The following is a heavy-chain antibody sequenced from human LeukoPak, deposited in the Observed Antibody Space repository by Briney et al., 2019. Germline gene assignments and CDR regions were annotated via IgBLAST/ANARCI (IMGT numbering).Heavy chain of an antibody. CDR1: GYTFTGYY. Sequence: GASVKVSCKASGYTFTGYYIHWVRQAPGQGLEWMGWINPKSGGTDFAQKFRGRVTMTRDTSISTAYMELSRLRFDDTAVYYCAREEVDYGATFAHWGQGTLVTVSS. D-gene: IGHD4-17*01. CDR2: INPKSGGT. CDR3: AREEVDYGATFAH. J-gene: IGHJ4*02. V-gene: IGHV1-2*02.